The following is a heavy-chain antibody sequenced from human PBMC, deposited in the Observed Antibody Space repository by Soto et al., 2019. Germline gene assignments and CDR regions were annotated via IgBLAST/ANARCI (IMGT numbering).Heavy chain of an antibody. CDR1: GGSSSSDGYY. CDR3: ARGRNIVLESSTGGFDF. J-gene: IGHJ4*02. D-gene: IGHD2-2*01. Sequence: QVQLQESGPGLVKPSQTLSLTCSVSGGSSSSDGYYWSWVRQHPGKGLEWIGYISNSGRTYFHPSLMSRLTISLDTSKNKFSLKLSSVTAADTAVYYCARGRNIVLESSTGGFDFWGQGTLVNVSS. CDR2: ISNSGRT. V-gene: IGHV4-31*02.